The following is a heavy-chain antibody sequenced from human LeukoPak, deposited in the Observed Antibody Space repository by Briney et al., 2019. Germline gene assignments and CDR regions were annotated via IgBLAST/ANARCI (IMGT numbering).Heavy chain of an antibody. CDR3: AKYSGNYFGDY. CDR1: GFTFSSCA. CDR2: ISASGGHT. D-gene: IGHD1-26*01. Sequence: GGSLRLSCAASGFTFSSCAMSWVRQAPGKGLEWVSGISASGGHTFYADSVKGRFSISRDNSKNTLYLQMNSLRAEDTAIYYCAKYSGNYFGDYWGPGNLVTVSS. V-gene: IGHV3-23*01. J-gene: IGHJ4*02.